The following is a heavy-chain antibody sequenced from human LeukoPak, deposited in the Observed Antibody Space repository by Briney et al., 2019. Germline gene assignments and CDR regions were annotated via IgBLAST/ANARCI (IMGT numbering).Heavy chain of an antibody. CDR2: ISSSSSYI. V-gene: IGHV3-21*01. CDR3: ARVQWIQLWLTSSYGMDV. J-gene: IGHJ6*02. D-gene: IGHD5-18*01. Sequence: GGSLRLSCAASGFTFSSYSMNWVRQAPGKGLEWVSSISSSSSYIYYADSVKGRFTISRDNAKNSLYLQMNSLRAEDTAVYYCARVQWIQLWLTSSYGMDVWGQGTTVTVSS. CDR1: GFTFSSYS.